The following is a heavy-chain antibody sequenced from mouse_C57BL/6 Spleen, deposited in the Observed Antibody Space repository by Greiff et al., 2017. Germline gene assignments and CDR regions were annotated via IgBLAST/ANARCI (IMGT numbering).Heavy chain of an antibody. CDR2: IYPGSGST. CDR1: GYTFTSYW. J-gene: IGHJ2*01. D-gene: IGHD1-1*01. Sequence: VKLQQPGAELVKPGASVKMSCKASGYTFTSYWITWVKQRPGQGLEWIGDIYPGSGSTNYNEKFKSKATLTVDTSSSTAYMQLSSLTSEDSAVYYCARGYYGSSYVLYYFDYWGQGTTLTVSS. CDR3: ARGYYGSSYVLYYFDY. V-gene: IGHV1-55*01.